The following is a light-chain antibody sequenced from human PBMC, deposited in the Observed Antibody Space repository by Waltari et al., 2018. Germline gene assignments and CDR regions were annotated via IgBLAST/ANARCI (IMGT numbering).Light chain of an antibody. CDR2: GNN. J-gene: IGLJ2*01. V-gene: IGLV1-40*01. Sequence: QSVLTQPPSVSGTPGQRVTISCSGSTSNTGAGHDVHWYQHLPGTAPNLLIYGNNNRPSGVPDRFSGSKSGTSASLAITGLQADDEADYFCQSFDNMLSGGVVFGGGTKLAVL. CDR3: QSFDNMLSGGVV. CDR1: TSNTGAGHD.